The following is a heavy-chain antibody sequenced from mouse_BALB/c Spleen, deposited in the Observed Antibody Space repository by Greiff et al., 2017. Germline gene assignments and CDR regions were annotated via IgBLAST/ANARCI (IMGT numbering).Heavy chain of an antibody. CDR2: IWAGGST. D-gene: IGHD2-4*01. Sequence: VKLMESGPGLVAPSQSLSITCTVSGFSLTSYGVHWVRQPPGKGLEWLGVIWAGGSTNYNSALMSRLSISKDNSKSQVFLKMNSLQTDDTAMYYCAREGDDYDGYYFDYWGQGTTLTVSS. CDR1: GFSLTSYG. J-gene: IGHJ2*01. V-gene: IGHV2-9*02. CDR3: AREGDDYDGYYFDY.